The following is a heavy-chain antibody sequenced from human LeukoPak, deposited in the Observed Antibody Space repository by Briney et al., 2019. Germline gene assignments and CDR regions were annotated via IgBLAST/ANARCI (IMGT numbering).Heavy chain of an antibody. Sequence: GGSLRLSCAASGFTFSDYWMHWVRQAPGKGLVWVSRISSDGSRVTYADSVKGRFTISRDNAKNTLYLQMNSLRAEDTAVYYCAKDPCSGGSCYLFDYWGQGTLVTVSS. CDR2: ISSDGSRV. V-gene: IGHV3-74*01. D-gene: IGHD2-15*01. J-gene: IGHJ4*02. CDR3: AKDPCSGGSCYLFDY. CDR1: GFTFSDYW.